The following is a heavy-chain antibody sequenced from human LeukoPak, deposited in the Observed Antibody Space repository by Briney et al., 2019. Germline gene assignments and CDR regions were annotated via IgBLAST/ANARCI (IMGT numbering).Heavy chain of an antibody. CDR2: IRHTSTYI. Sequence: GGSLRLSCAASGFTLSSYTMNWVRQAPGKGLEWVSSIRHTSTYIYYADSVKGRFTISRDNAKNSLYLQLNSLRAEDTAVYYCAREGPRAFDIWGQGTMVTVSS. J-gene: IGHJ3*02. V-gene: IGHV3-21*01. CDR1: GFTLSSYT. CDR3: AREGPRAFDI.